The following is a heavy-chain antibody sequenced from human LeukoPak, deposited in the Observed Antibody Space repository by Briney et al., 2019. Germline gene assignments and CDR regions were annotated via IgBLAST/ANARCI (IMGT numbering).Heavy chain of an antibody. J-gene: IGHJ1*01. CDR2: ISGSGGST. Sequence: PGGSLRFSCAASGFTFSSYAMSWVAQAPGKGLEWVSTISGSGGSTYYADPVKGRFTISRDNSKNTLYLQMNSLRAEDTAVYYCAKDPYSSGWYGFFQHWGQGTLVTVSS. D-gene: IGHD6-19*01. CDR1: GFTFSSYA. CDR3: AKDPYSSGWYGFFQH. V-gene: IGHV3-23*01.